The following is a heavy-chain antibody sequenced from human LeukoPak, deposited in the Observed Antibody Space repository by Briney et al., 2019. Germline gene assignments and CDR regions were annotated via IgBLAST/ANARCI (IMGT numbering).Heavy chain of an antibody. CDR3: ARASYQLLSHVGFDY. J-gene: IGHJ4*02. Sequence: PSETLSLTCAVSGGSISSGGYSLSWIRQPPGKGLEWIVYIYHSGSTYYNPSLKSRVTISVDRSKNQFSLKLSSVTAADTAVYYCARASYQLLSHVGFDYWGQGTLVTVSS. D-gene: IGHD2-2*01. V-gene: IGHV4-30-2*01. CDR2: IYHSGST. CDR1: GGSISSGGYS.